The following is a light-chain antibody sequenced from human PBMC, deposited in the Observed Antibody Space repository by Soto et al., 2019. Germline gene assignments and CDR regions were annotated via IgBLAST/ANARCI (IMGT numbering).Light chain of an antibody. CDR2: DGS. CDR3: QKHYSE. J-gene: IGKJ1*01. Sequence: DIQMTQSPSSLSASVGDRVTITCRAGQGIRNYLAWYQQKAGRLPKLLIYDGSTLQSGVPSRFSASGSGTDFTLTNSSIQRKDVATYCCQKHYSEFGQGTKVEIK. CDR1: QGIRNY. V-gene: IGKV1-27*01.